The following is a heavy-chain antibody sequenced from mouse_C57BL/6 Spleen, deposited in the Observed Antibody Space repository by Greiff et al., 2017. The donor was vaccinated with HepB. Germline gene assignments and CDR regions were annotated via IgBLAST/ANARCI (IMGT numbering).Heavy chain of an antibody. J-gene: IGHJ1*03. CDR3: ARRGSSYWYFDV. V-gene: IGHV1-39*01. CDR1: GYSFTDYN. Sequence: VHVKQSGPELVKPGASVKISCKASGYSFTDYNMHWVKQSNGKSLEWIGVINPNYGTTSYNQKFKGKATLTVDQSSSTAYMQLNSLTSEDSAVYYCARRGSSYWYFDVWGTGTTVTVSS. CDR2: INPNYGTT. D-gene: IGHD1-1*01.